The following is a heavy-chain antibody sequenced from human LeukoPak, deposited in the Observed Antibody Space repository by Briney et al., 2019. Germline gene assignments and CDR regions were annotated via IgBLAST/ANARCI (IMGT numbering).Heavy chain of an antibody. CDR1: GFTFSTYA. Sequence: GRSLRLSCAASGFTFSTYAMHWVRQAPGKGLEWVAVISYDGGNKYYADSVKGRFTISRDNSKNTLYLQMNSLRAEDTAVYYCAKLGGQEVHNYYVAVWGKGTTVAVSS. CDR3: AKLGGQEVHNYYVAV. D-gene: IGHD3-16*01. CDR2: ISYDGGNK. J-gene: IGHJ6*03. V-gene: IGHV3-30*04.